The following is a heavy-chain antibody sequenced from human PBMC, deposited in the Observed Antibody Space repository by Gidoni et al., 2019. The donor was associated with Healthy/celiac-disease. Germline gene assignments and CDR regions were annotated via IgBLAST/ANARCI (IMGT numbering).Heavy chain of an antibody. Sequence: EVQLLESGGGLVQPGGSLRRSCAAPGFTFSSYAMSWVRQDPGKGLEVVSAISGRGGSIYYEDSVKGRFTISRDNSKNTLYLQMNSLRAEDTAVYYCAKVAVAGTYYCGQGTLVTVSS. V-gene: IGHV3-23*01. D-gene: IGHD6-19*01. J-gene: IGHJ4*02. CDR2: ISGRGGSI. CDR3: AKVAVAGTYY. CDR1: GFTFSSYA.